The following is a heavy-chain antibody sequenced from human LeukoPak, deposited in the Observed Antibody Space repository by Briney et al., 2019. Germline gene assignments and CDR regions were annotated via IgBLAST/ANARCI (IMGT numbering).Heavy chain of an antibody. D-gene: IGHD2-2*01. Sequence: SQTLSLTCAISGDSVSSNSVTWNWIRQSSSRGLEWLGRTYYRSTWYNDYAVSVRGRITVNPDTSKNQFSLHLNSVTPEDTAVYYCAGRLTQYDCFDPWGQGILVTDSS. CDR2: TYYRSTWYN. J-gene: IGHJ5*02. V-gene: IGHV6-1*01. CDR3: AGRLTQYDCFDP. CDR1: GDSVSSNSVT.